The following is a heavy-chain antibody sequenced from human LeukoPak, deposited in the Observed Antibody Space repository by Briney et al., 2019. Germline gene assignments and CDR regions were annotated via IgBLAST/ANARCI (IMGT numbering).Heavy chain of an antibody. CDR1: GYTFTSYG. CDR3: ARDAAIFDSRGYYFLW. Sequence: SVKVSCKASGYTFTSYGISWVRQSPGQGLEWMGGIIPIFGTSNYAQKFQGRVTITADESTSTAYMELTSLRSDDTAIYYCARDAAIFDSRGYYFLWWGQGTLVTVSS. V-gene: IGHV1-69*13. J-gene: IGHJ4*02. D-gene: IGHD3-22*01. CDR2: IIPIFGTS.